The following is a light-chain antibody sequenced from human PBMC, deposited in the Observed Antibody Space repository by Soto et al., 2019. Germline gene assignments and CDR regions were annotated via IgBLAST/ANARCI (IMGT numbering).Light chain of an antibody. J-gene: IGKJ4*01. CDR3: QQYNSYLLT. CDR2: DAS. V-gene: IGKV1-5*01. Sequence: DIQMTQSPSTLSASVGDRVTITCRASQSISSWLAWYQQKPGKAPKLLIYDASSLESGVPSRFSGSGSGTEFTLTISSLQPDDFATYYCQQYNSYLLTFGGGTQVEIK. CDR1: QSISSW.